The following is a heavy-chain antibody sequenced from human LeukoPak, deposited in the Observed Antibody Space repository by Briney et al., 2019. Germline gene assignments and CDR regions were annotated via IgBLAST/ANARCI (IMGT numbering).Heavy chain of an antibody. CDR2: ISYDGSNK. J-gene: IGHJ6*03. Sequence: PGGSLRLSCAASGFTFSGSAMHWVRQAPGKGLEWVAVISYDGSNKYYADSVKGRFTIPRDNSKNTLYLQMNSLRAEDTAVYYCAGGGRTSYYYYYMDVWGKGTTVTVSS. V-gene: IGHV3-30*04. CDR1: GFTFSGSA. CDR3: AGGGRTSYYYYYMDV. D-gene: IGHD2-15*01.